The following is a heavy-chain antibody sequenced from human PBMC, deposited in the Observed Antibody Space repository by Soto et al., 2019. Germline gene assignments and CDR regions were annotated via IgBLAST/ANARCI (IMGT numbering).Heavy chain of an antibody. Sequence: SETLSLTCVVSGGSITSYPWTWIRQPPGKGLEWIGYVYRTEITNSNPALTSRVTVSAERSKNQFSLTLRSVTAADTAVYYCVREDMSGTYYFDYWGPGIQVTVSS. CDR3: VREDMSGTYYFDY. J-gene: IGHJ4*02. CDR2: VYRTEIT. CDR1: GGSITSYP. D-gene: IGHD1-26*01. V-gene: IGHV4-59*01.